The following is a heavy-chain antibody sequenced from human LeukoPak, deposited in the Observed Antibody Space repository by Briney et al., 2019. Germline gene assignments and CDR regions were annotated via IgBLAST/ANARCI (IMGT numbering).Heavy chain of an antibody. CDR1: GSTFTSYD. D-gene: IGHD3-10*01. J-gene: IGHJ6*03. CDR3: ARGPXXSNFGGHYYYYMDV. Sequence: ASVKVSCKAAGSTFTSYDINWVRQASGQGLEWRGWMNPNSGNTGYAQKFQGRVTMTRNTSISTAYMELSSLRSEDTTVYYCARGPXXSNFGGHYYYYMDVWGKGTTVTVSS. V-gene: IGHV1-8*01. CDR2: MNPNSGNT.